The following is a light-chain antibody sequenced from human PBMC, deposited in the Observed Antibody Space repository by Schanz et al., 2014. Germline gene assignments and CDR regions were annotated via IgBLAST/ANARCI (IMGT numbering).Light chain of an antibody. CDR3: SSYAGNNNLRVL. CDR2: DVT. V-gene: IGLV2-8*01. Sequence: QSALTQPPSASGSPGQSVTISCTGTSSDVGAYNYVSWYQQHPGKAPKLMIYDVTNRPSGVPDRFSGSKSGNTASLTVSGLQAEDEADYYCSSYAGNNNLRVLFGGGTKLTVL. CDR1: SSDVGAYNY. J-gene: IGLJ2*01.